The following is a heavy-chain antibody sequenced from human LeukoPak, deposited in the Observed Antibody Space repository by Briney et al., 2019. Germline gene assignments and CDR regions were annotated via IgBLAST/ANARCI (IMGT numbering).Heavy chain of an antibody. Sequence: GGSLRLSCAASGFTFSSYAMSWVRQAPGKGLEWVSAISGSGGSTYYAGSVKGRFTISRDNSKNTLYLQMNSLRAEDTAVYYCAKDEGSHSSSWFSSLDYWGQGTLVTVSS. V-gene: IGHV3-23*01. D-gene: IGHD6-13*01. CDR3: AKDEGSHSSSWFSSLDY. J-gene: IGHJ4*02. CDR1: GFTFSSYA. CDR2: ISGSGGST.